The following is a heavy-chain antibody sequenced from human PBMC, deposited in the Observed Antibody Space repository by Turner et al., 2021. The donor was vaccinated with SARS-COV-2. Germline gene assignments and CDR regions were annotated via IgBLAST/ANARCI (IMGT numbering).Heavy chain of an antibody. J-gene: IGHJ4*02. D-gene: IGHD3-3*01. Sequence: DVQLVESGGGLVKPGGSLRLSCAASGFPFSTYSMNWVRQVPGKGLEWVSSISSRISYIYYADSVKGRFTISRDNAKNSLYLQMNSLRAEDTAVYYCARDLVDFWSGYHRLGFDYWGQGTLVTVSS. V-gene: IGHV3-21*01. CDR3: ARDLVDFWSGYHRLGFDY. CDR1: GFPFSTYS. CDR2: ISSRISYI.